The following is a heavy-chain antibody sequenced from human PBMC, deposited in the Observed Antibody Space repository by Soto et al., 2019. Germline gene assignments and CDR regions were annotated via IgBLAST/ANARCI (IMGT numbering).Heavy chain of an antibody. CDR1: GYTLTELS. J-gene: IGHJ6*02. D-gene: IGHD3-3*01. CDR2: FDPEDGET. CDR3: ATKSLRIAIFGVVTAFYYGMDV. V-gene: IGHV1-24*01. Sequence: ASVKVSCKVSGYTLTELSMHWVRQAPGKGLEWMGGFDPEDGETIYAQKFQGRVTMTEDTSTDTAYMELSSLRSEDTAVYYCATKSLRIAIFGVVTAFYYGMDVWGQGTTVTVSS.